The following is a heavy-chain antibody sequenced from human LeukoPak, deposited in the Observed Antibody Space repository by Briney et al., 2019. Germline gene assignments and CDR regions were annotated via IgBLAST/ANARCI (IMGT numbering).Heavy chain of an antibody. CDR1: GGSISSGSYY. V-gene: IGHV4-61*02. J-gene: IGHJ6*02. CDR3: ARDQLSIFGVVLAAMDV. D-gene: IGHD3-3*01. CDR2: IYTSGST. Sequence: SQTLSLTCTVSGGSISSGSYYWSWIRQPAGKGLEWIGRIYTSGSTNHNPSLKSRVTISVDTSKNQFSLKLSSVTAADTAVYYCARDQLSIFGVVLAAMDVWGQGTTVTVSS.